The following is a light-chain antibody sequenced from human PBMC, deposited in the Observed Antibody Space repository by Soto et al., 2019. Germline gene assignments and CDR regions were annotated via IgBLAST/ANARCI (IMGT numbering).Light chain of an antibody. CDR1: SSDVGAYKH. CDR3: SSYTSSGTWV. CDR2: EVN. Sequence: QSALTQPASVSGSPGQSITISCTGTSSDVGAYKHVSWYQQHPGKVPKVMIYEVNNRPSGVSNRFSASKSGNTASLTISGLQAEDEAAYYCSSYTSSGTWVFGGGTKLTVL. J-gene: IGLJ3*02. V-gene: IGLV2-14*03.